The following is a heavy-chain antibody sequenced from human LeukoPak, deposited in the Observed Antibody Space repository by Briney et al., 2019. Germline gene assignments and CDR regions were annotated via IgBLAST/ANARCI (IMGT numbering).Heavy chain of an antibody. Sequence: SETLSLTCAVYGGSFSGYYWSWIRQPPGKGLEWIGYIYYSGSTNYNPSLKSRVTISVDTSKNQFSLKLSSVTAADTAVYYCARDSPTFDIWGQGTMVTVSS. CDR1: GGSFSGYY. CDR2: IYYSGST. V-gene: IGHV4-59*01. J-gene: IGHJ3*02. CDR3: ARDSPTFDI.